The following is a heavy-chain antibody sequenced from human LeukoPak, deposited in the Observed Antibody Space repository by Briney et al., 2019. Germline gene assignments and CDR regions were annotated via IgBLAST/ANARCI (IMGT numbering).Heavy chain of an antibody. CDR2: ISGSGDST. CDR1: GFTFSSYG. D-gene: IGHD4-17*01. J-gene: IGHJ4*02. Sequence: GGSLRLSCAASGFTFSSYGMSWVRQAPGKGLEWVSAISGSGDSTYNADSLKGRFTISRDNSKKTLYLQMNSLRVEDTAVYYCAKVFGGMTTVPYYFDYWGQGTLVTASS. V-gene: IGHV3-23*01. CDR3: AKVFGGMTTVPYYFDY.